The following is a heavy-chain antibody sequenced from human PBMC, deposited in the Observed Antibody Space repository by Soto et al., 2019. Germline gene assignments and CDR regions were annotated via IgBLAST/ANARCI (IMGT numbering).Heavy chain of an antibody. Sequence: PGGSLRLSCAASGFIFNNAWMNWVRQAPGKGLEWVGRIKSKTDGGTIDYAAPVKGRFTISRDDSKDTMYLQMDSLKIEDTAVYYCTTDCSSTRCYDNWSVNWGQGTLVTVAS. CDR2: IKSKTDGGTI. D-gene: IGHD2-2*01. CDR1: GFIFNNAW. CDR3: TTDCSSTRCYDNWSVN. J-gene: IGHJ4*02. V-gene: IGHV3-15*07.